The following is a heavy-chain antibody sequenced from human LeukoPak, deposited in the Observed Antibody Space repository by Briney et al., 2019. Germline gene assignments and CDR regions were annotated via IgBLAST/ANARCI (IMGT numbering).Heavy chain of an antibody. Sequence: TGGSLRLSCAASGFTFDDYAMHWVRQAPGKGLEWVSGISWNSGSTGYADSVKGRFTISRDNAKNSLYLQMNSLRAEDTALYYCARQSQAYYDFWSGYAREAFDIWGQGTMVTVSS. CDR3: ARQSQAYYDFWSGYAREAFDI. V-gene: IGHV3-9*01. D-gene: IGHD3-3*01. CDR2: ISWNSGST. CDR1: GFTFDDYA. J-gene: IGHJ3*02.